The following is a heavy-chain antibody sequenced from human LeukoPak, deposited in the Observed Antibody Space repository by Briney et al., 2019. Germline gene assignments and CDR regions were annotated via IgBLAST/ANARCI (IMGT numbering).Heavy chain of an antibody. D-gene: IGHD3-22*01. CDR1: GGSISSYF. CDR3: ARYHYDSSDYYHYLDY. J-gene: IGHJ4*02. V-gene: IGHV4-59*01. Sequence: SETLSLTCTVSGGSISSYFWSWIRQPPGKGLEWIGYISYSGSTSYNPSLKSRVTISVDTSNNQFSLRLSSVTAADTAVYYCARYHYDSSDYYHYLDYWGQGTLVTVSS. CDR2: ISYSGST.